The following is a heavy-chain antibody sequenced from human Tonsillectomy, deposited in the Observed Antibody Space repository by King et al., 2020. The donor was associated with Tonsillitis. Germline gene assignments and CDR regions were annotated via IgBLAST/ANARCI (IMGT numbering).Heavy chain of an antibody. CDR1: GFTFSSYA. Sequence: VQLVESGGGLVQPGGSLRLSCAASGFTFSSYAMSWVRQAPGKGLEWVSAISGSGGSTYYADSVKGRFTISRDNSKNTLYLQMNSLRAEDTDVYYCEKGESYCSGGSCYYWYFDLWGRGTLVTVSS. D-gene: IGHD2-15*01. CDR2: ISGSGGST. J-gene: IGHJ2*01. V-gene: IGHV3-23*04. CDR3: EKGESYCSGGSCYYWYFDL.